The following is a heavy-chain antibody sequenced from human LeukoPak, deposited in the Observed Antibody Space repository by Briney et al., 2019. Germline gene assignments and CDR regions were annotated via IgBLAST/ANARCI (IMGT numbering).Heavy chain of an antibody. Sequence: GGSLRLSCAASGFTFSSYGMSWVRQAPGKGLEWVSAISGSGGSTYYADSVKGRFTISRDNSKNTLYLQMNSLKTEDTAVYYCTTDRTYCSGGSCYPLFGYWGQGTLVTVSS. CDR1: GFTFSSYG. J-gene: IGHJ4*02. CDR2: ISGSGGST. D-gene: IGHD2-15*01. V-gene: IGHV3-23*01. CDR3: TTDRTYCSGGSCYPLFGY.